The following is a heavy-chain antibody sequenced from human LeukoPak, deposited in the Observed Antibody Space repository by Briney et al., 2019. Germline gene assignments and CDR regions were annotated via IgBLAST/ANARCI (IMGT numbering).Heavy chain of an antibody. D-gene: IGHD3-16*01. CDR2: IRSKANSYAT. Sequence: GGSLRLSCAASGFTFSGSAMHWVRQASGKGLEWVGRIRSKANSYATAYAASVKGRFTISRDDSENTAFLQMNSLKPEDTAVYYCTRDSYDYAHIGIDIWGQGTVVTVSS. V-gene: IGHV3-73*01. CDR1: GFTFSGSA. J-gene: IGHJ3*02. CDR3: TRDSYDYAHIGIDI.